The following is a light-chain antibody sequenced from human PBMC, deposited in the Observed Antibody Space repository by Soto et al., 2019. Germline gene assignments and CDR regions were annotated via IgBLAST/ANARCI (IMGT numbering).Light chain of an antibody. J-gene: IGKJ1*01. CDR3: QQYSSHRT. CDR1: QNINDY. CDR2: DAS. Sequence: DIQMTQSPSTLSASVGDRVTITCRASQNINDYLGWYQQKPGKSPKVLIYDASTLESGVPTRFSGSGSGTEITLTISSLQPDDFATYFCQQYSSHRTFGQGTKVQIK. V-gene: IGKV1-5*01.